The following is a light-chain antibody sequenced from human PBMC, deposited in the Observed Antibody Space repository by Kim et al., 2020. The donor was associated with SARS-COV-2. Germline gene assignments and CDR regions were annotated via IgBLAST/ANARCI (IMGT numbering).Light chain of an antibody. J-gene: IGKJ4*01. CDR1: QNITKY. V-gene: IGKV1-39*01. CDR3: QQNYITPRT. CDR2: GAS. Sequence: DIQMTQSPSSLSDSVGDRVTITIRKSQNITKYLNWYQQKPGKAPKVLIYGASSLHSGVPSRFSGSGSVTDFSLTINSLQPEDFATYYCQQNYITPRTFGGGTK.